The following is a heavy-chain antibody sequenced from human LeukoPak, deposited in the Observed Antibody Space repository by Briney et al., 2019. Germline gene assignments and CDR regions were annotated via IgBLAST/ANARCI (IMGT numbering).Heavy chain of an antibody. CDR3: TRDAMVRGVIPFDY. CDR2: IRSKAYGGTT. V-gene: IGHV3-49*04. Sequence: GGSLGLSCAASGFTFSSYWMSWVRQAPGKGLEWVGFIRSKAYGGTTEYAASVKGRFTISRDDSKSIAYLQMNSLKTEDTAVYYCTRDAMVRGVIPFDYWGQGTLVTVSS. D-gene: IGHD3-10*01. J-gene: IGHJ4*02. CDR1: GFTFSSYW.